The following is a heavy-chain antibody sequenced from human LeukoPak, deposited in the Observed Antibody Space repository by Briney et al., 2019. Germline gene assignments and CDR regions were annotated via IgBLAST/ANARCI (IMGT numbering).Heavy chain of an antibody. Sequence: GGSLRLSCAASGFTFSSYWMSWVRQAPGKGLEWVANINQDGSEKYSVDSVKGRLTISRDNSKNTLSLQLNSLRAEDTAVYYCARDGGSSTKEPTGGYYYYGMDVWGQGTTVTVSS. CDR1: GFTFSSYW. J-gene: IGHJ6*02. CDR3: ARDGGSSTKEPTGGYYYYGMDV. V-gene: IGHV3-7*05. D-gene: IGHD1-1*01. CDR2: INQDGSEK.